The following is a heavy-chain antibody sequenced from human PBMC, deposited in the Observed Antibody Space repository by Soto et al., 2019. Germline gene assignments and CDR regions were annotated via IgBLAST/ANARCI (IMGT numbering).Heavy chain of an antibody. CDR1: GFTFSTSN. V-gene: IGHV3-48*02. Sequence: EVQLVESGGGLVQPGGSLRLSCVASGFTFSTSNMNWVRQAPGKGLEWLSYITSSSTTIYYADSVKGRFIISRDNAKNSLFLQMNSLRDEDTAMYYCARLTTVSPGYWGQGTLVTVSS. CDR2: ITSSSTTI. D-gene: IGHD1-1*01. CDR3: ARLTTVSPGY. J-gene: IGHJ4*02.